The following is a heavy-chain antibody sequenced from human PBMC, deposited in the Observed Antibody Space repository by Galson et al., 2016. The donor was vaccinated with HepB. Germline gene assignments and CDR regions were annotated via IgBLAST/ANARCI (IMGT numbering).Heavy chain of an antibody. V-gene: IGHV4-61*03. J-gene: IGHJ4*02. Sequence: EWIGYIYYDGSTHYNPSLKSRVTMSLDTSKNHYSLKLNSVTAADTAVYYCASGRYYYGSEYWGQGTLVTVSS. CDR3: ASGRYYYGSEY. D-gene: IGHD3-10*01. CDR2: IYYDGST.